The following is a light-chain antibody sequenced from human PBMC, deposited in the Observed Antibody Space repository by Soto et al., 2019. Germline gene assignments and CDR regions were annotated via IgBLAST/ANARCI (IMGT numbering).Light chain of an antibody. CDR3: QHYNSYSEA. CDR1: QSISVW. J-gene: IGKJ1*01. CDR2: KAS. Sequence: GARVTITSRASQSISVWLAWYQQKAGKAPNLLVYKASRLESGVPSRFSGSGSETEFTLXXXGXXPXXSATYYSQHYNSYSEAFRQGTKVDI. V-gene: IGKV1-5*03.